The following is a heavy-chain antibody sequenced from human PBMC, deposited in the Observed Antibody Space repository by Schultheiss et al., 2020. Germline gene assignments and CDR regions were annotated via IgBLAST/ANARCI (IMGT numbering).Heavy chain of an antibody. J-gene: IGHJ6*02. Sequence: SETLSLTCTVSGGSISSSSYYWGWIRQPPGKGLEWIGSIYYSGSTYYNPSLKSRVTISVDTSKNQFSLKLSSVTAADTAVYYCARERRYGMDVWGQGTTVTGYS. CDR3: ARERRYGMDV. CDR1: GGSISSSSYY. CDR2: IYYSGST. V-gene: IGHV4-39*07.